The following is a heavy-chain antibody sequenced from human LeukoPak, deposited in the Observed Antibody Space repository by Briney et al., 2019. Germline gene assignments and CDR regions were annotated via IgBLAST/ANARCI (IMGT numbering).Heavy chain of an antibody. D-gene: IGHD5-12*01. V-gene: IGHV3-33*01. CDR2: IWYDGSRK. CDR3: ARARSLGIVATSFDY. CDR1: GFTFSSYG. J-gene: IGHJ4*02. Sequence: PVGSLRLSCAASGFTFSSYGMHWVRQAPGKGLERVAVIWYDGSRKYYADSVKGRFTISRDNSKNTLYLQMNSLRAEDMAVYYCARARSLGIVATSFDYWGQGTLCTVSS.